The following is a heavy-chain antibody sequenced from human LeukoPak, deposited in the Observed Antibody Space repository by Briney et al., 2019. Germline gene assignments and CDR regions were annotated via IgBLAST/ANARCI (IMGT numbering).Heavy chain of an antibody. Sequence: SETLSLTCTVSGGSISSYYWSWIRQPPEKGLEWIGYIYYSGSTNYNPSLKSRVTISVDTSKNQFSLKLSSVTAADTAVYYCARATPIGLKFDYWGQGTLVTVSS. D-gene: IGHD3-10*01. CDR3: ARATPIGLKFDY. CDR1: GGSISSYY. CDR2: IYYSGST. J-gene: IGHJ4*02. V-gene: IGHV4-59*01.